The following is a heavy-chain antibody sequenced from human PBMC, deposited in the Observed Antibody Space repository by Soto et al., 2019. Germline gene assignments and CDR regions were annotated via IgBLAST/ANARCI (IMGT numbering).Heavy chain of an antibody. CDR2: IWCGGGNT. D-gene: IGHD1-1*01. V-gene: IGHV3-33*01. J-gene: IGHJ4*02. CDR1: GFTFNTYG. Sequence: GGSLRLSCTTSGFTFNTYGMHWVRQAPGKGLEWVAIIWCGGGNTRYADSVTGRFTISRDNSQNMMYLQMNSLRVEDTALYYCARYRQPDGIWTFDYWGRGTLVTVSS. CDR3: ARYRQPDGIWTFDY.